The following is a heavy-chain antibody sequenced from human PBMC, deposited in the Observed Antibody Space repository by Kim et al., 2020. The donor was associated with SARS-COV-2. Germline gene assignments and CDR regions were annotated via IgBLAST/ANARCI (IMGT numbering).Heavy chain of an antibody. D-gene: IGHD2-21*01. J-gene: IGHJ4*02. Sequence: AASGKGRFTISRDNAKNTLFLQMNNLRAEDTAVDFCAKRRDSVVVVAHDDSWGQGTLVTVSS. CDR3: AKRRDSVVVVAHDDS. V-gene: IGHV3-23*01.